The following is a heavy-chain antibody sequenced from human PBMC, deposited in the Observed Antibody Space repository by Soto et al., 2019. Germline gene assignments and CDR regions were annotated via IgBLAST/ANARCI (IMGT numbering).Heavy chain of an antibody. D-gene: IGHD3-22*01. Sequence: GESLKISCNGSGYSFSNYWIGWVRQMSGKGLEWMAITFPGNSETRYSPSFQGHVTISVDRSISTAYLQWSSLKASDTALYYCAGSRYYDTTGYYPFYYYYYGMDVWGQGTTVTVSS. CDR2: TFPGNSET. V-gene: IGHV5-51*01. J-gene: IGHJ6*02. CDR1: GYSFSNYW. CDR3: AGSRYYDTTGYYPFYYYYYGMDV.